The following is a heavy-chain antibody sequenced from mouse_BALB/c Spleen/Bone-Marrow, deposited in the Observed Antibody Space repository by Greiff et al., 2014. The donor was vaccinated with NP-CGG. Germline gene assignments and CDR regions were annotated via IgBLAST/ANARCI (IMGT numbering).Heavy chain of an antibody. J-gene: IGHJ4*01. CDR3: ARHEKANYGNYAMDY. D-gene: IGHD1-1*01. V-gene: IGHV1-62-2*01. CDR1: GHTFTEYI. CDR2: FYPGSGSI. Sequence: VQLQQSGTELVKPGASVKLSCKASGHTFTEYIIHWVKQRSGQGLEWIGWFYPGSGSIKYNEKFKDKATLTADKSSSTVYMELSRLTSEDSAVYFCARHEKANYGNYAMDYWGQGTSVTVSS.